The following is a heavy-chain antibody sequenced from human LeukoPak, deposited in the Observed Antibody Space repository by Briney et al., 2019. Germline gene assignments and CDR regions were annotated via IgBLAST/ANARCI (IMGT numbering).Heavy chain of an antibody. CDR1: GFSFSVYE. J-gene: IGHJ4*02. V-gene: IGHV3-48*03. D-gene: IGHD4-17*01. Sequence: GGSLRLSCAASGFSFSVYEMQWVRRAPGKGLEWISDISSSGTTTYYADSVKGRFTISRDNAKNSLYLQMNSLRAEDTAVYYRATLTVATSFVYWGQGTLVTVSS. CDR3: ATLTVATSFVY. CDR2: ISSSGTTT.